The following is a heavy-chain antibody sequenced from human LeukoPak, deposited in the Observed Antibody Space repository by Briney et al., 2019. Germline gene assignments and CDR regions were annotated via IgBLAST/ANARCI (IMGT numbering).Heavy chain of an antibody. Sequence: PSETLSLTCTVSGGSISSYYWSWIRQPPGKGLEWIGYIYYSGSTNYNPSLKSRVTISVDTSKNQFSLKLSSVTAADTAVYYCAREKLRYSLFDPWGQGTLVTVSS. CDR2: IYYSGST. CDR1: GGSISSYY. CDR3: AREKLRYSLFDP. J-gene: IGHJ5*02. V-gene: IGHV4-59*12. D-gene: IGHD3-9*01.